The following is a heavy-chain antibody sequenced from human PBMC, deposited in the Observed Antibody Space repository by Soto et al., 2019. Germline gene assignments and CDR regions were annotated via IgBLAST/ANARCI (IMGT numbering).Heavy chain of an antibody. J-gene: IGHJ6*03. CDR3: ARSTVTRGAGTYYYFYYMDV. V-gene: IGHV3-23*01. Sequence: PGGSLRLSCEASGITFSNYAMSWLRQAPGKGPEWVSTISGSDGSTYYAASVEGRFTISRDTCTNTLYLQMHSLRADDTAVYYCARSTVTRGAGTYYYFYYMDVWGKGTTVTVSS. CDR2: ISGSDGST. CDR1: GITFSNYA. D-gene: IGHD4-17*01.